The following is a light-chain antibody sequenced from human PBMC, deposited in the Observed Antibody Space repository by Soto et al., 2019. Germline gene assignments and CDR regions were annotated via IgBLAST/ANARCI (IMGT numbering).Light chain of an antibody. CDR1: QSVSSSY. CDR3: QHYGSSLFT. CDR2: GAS. J-gene: IGKJ3*01. Sequence: EIVLTQSPGTLSLSPGERATLSCRASQSVSSSYLAWYQQKPGQAPRLLIYGASSRATGIPDRFSGSGSGTDLTLTISNLEPEDFAVYYCQHYGSSLFTFGPGTKVDIK. V-gene: IGKV3-20*01.